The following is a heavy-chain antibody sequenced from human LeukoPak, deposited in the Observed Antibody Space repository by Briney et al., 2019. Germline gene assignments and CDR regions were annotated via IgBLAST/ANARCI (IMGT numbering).Heavy chain of an antibody. V-gene: IGHV3-72*01. D-gene: IGHD2/OR15-2a*01. CDR3: VRGYNSFDI. J-gene: IGHJ3*02. CDR1: GFILSDHY. Sequence: GGSLRLSCAASGFILSDHYMDWVRQAPGRGLEWIARSGNKGTQYTTVYAASVRGRFTISRDDSKSSLYLQMDSLKTEDTAVYYRVRGYNSFDIWGQGTMLTVSS. CDR2: SGNKGTQYTT.